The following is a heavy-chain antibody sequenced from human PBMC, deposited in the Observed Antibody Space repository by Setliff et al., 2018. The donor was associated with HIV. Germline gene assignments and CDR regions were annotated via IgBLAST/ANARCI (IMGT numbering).Heavy chain of an antibody. J-gene: IGHJ6*02. CDR1: GDTFTNYG. CDR3: ARLVSGCSDSYYYAMDV. V-gene: IGHV1-18*01. CDR2: ISPNIGHT. Sequence: ASVKVSCKASGDTFTNYGISWVRQAPGHGLEWMGWISPNIGHTNYAQTFQGRVTMTVDTSTSRAYMEVRSLRSDDTAVYFCARLVSGCSDSYYYAMDVWGQGTTVTVSS. D-gene: IGHD3-10*02.